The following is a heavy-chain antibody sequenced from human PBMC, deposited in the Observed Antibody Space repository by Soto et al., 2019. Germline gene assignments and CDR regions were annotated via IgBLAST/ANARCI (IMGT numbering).Heavy chain of an antibody. CDR2: ISSSSSYV. Sequence: GGSLRLSCAASGFTFTNYAMSWVRQAPGKGLEWVAFISSSSSYVCYADSVKGRFTISRDNAKNSLYLQMNSLRAEDTAVYYCARTYGYFDLWGRGTLVTVSS. CDR3: ARTYGYFDL. V-gene: IGHV3-21*01. CDR1: GFTFTNYA. J-gene: IGHJ2*01.